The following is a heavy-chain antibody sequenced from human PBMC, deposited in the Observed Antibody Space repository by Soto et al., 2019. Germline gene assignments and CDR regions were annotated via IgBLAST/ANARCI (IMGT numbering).Heavy chain of an antibody. CDR3: TRDRSPGVVFPDFDF. CDR1: GFLFNSYG. V-gene: IGHV3-21*01. Sequence: EVPLVESGGGLAKPGGSLRLSCAASGFLFNSYGMNWVRLSPGRGLEWISSISSTSTYIEYADSVKGRFIISRDNAENSLFLQMNSLRAEDTAVYYCTRDRSPGVVFPDFDFWGQGALVTVSS. CDR2: ISSTSTYI. D-gene: IGHD3-22*01. J-gene: IGHJ4*02.